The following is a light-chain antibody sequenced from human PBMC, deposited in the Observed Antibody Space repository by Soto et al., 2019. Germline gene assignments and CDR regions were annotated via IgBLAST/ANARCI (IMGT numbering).Light chain of an antibody. CDR2: DTS. CDR3: LLSYNGPYV. CDR1: TGAVTSGHY. J-gene: IGLJ1*01. V-gene: IGLV7-46*01. Sequence: QAVVTQEPSLTVSPGGTITLTCGSSTGAVTSGHYPYWFQQKPGQAPRTLIYDTSNKHSWTPARFSGSLLGGKAALTLSGAQPDDEADYYCLLSYNGPYVFGAGTSSPS.